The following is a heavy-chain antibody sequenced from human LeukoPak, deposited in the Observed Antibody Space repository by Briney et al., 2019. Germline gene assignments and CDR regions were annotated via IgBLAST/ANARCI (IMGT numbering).Heavy chain of an antibody. J-gene: IGHJ4*02. V-gene: IGHV3-30*18. D-gene: IGHD3-10*01. CDR3: AKAQGLTERPWFGELLYTPLDY. CDR1: GFSFSTYG. CDR2: TSNDGSNK. Sequence: PGRSLRLSCAAFGFSFSTYGMHWVRQAPGKGLEWVAVTSNDGSNKFYADSVKGRFTISRDNSKNTVYPQMNSVHSEDTAVYYCAKAQGLTERPWFGELLYTPLDYWGQGTLVTVSS.